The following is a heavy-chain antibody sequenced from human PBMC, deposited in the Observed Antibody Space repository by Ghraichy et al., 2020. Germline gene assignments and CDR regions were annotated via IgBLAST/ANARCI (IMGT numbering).Heavy chain of an antibody. J-gene: IGHJ5*02. CDR1: GLTLTTFA. CDR3: ARGIRPKVTTNPTCFDP. Sequence: LSLTCAASGLTLTTFATHWVRQTPGKGLEWLAVIWDDGSQEYYADSVRGRFTVSRDTSKNTVYLQMDNLRAEDTALYYCARGIRPKVTTNPTCFDPWGQGTLVTVSS. D-gene: IGHD4-17*01. V-gene: IGHV3-33*01. CDR2: IWDDGSQE.